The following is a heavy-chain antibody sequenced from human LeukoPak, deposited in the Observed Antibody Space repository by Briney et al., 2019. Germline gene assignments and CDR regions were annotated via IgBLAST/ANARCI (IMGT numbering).Heavy chain of an antibody. CDR3: ATRFPFGSSGYYFDY. J-gene: IGHJ4*02. CDR1: GGTFNSYA. CDR2: IMPVFGSA. Sequence: ASVKVSCKASGGTFNSYAICWVRQAPGQGLEWIGGIMPVFGSANYAQNLQGRVTITADESTNTAYMELSSLRSEDTAVYYCATRFPFGSSGYYFDYWGQGTLVTVSS. V-gene: IGHV1-69*13. D-gene: IGHD3-22*01.